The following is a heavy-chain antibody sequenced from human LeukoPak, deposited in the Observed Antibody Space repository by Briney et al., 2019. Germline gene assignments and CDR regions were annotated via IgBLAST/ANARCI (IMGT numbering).Heavy chain of an antibody. CDR2: ISWNSGSI. D-gene: IGHD1-26*01. CDR3: ARGGVGHGPGTDY. J-gene: IGHJ4*02. CDR1: GFTFDDYA. V-gene: IGHV3-9*01. Sequence: PGGSLRLSCAASGFTFDDYAMHWVRQAPGKGLEWVSGISWNSGSIGYADSVKGRFTISRDNAKNSLYLQMNSLRAEDTAVYYCARGGVGHGPGTDYWGQGTLVTVSS.